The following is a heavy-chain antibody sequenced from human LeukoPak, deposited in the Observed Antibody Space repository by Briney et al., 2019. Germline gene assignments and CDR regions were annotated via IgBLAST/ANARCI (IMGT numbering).Heavy chain of an antibody. V-gene: IGHV1-8*02. CDR3: ARGRYLWRDYYYGMDV. CDR2: MNPNSGNT. CDR1: GGTFSSYA. Sequence: ASVKVSCKASGGTFSSYAISWVRQATGQGLEWMGWMNPNSGNTGYAQKFQGRVTMTRNTSTSTAYMELSSLRSEDTAVYYCARGRYLWRDYYYGMDVWGQGTTVTVSS. J-gene: IGHJ6*02. D-gene: IGHD3-10*01.